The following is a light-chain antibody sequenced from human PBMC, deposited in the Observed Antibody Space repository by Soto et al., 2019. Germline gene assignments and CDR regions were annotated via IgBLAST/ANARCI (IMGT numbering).Light chain of an antibody. J-gene: IGKJ4*01. CDR1: QSVLYSSNNKNY. V-gene: IGKV4-1*01. Sequence: DIVMTQSPDSLAVSLGERATINCKSSQSVLYSSNNKNYLAWYQQTPGQPPKLLIYWASTRESGVPDRFSGSGSGTDFTLTISSLQAEDVAVYYCQQYYSTPLTFGGGIKVEIK. CDR3: QQYYSTPLT. CDR2: WAS.